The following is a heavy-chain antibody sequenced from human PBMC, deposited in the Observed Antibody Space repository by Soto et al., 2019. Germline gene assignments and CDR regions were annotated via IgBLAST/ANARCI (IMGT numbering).Heavy chain of an antibody. V-gene: IGHV1-18*01. Sequence: QVQLVQSGAEVKKPGASVKVSCKASGYTFTSYGISWVRQAPGQGLEWMGWNSDYNGNTNYAQKLQGRVTMTPDTYPSTAHMELRSLRSDDTAVCNCAGGRGPAMPLWGCDPLGQGTLVTVSS. CDR2: NSDYNGNT. D-gene: IGHD2-2*01. J-gene: IGHJ5*02. CDR3: AGGRGPAMPLWGCDP. CDR1: GYTFTSYG.